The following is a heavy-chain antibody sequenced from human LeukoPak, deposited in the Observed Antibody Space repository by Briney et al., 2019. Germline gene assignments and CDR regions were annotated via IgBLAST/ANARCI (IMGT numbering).Heavy chain of an antibody. CDR1: GGSISSSNW. Sequence: PSGTLSLTCDVSGGSISSSNWWSWVRQPPGKGLEWIGEIYHSGSTNYNPSLKSRVTISVDKSKNQFSLKLSSVTAADTAVYYCARRGVSSGWTLDYWGQGTLVTVSS. V-gene: IGHV4-4*02. D-gene: IGHD6-19*01. CDR2: IYHSGST. CDR3: ARRGVSSGWTLDY. J-gene: IGHJ4*02.